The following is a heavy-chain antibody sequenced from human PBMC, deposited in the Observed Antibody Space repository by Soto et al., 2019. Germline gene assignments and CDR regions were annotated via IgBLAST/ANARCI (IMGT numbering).Heavy chain of an antibody. CDR2: FDPEDGET. D-gene: IGHD2-15*01. Sequence: ASVKVSGKVSGYTLTELSMHWVRQAPGKGLEWMGGFDPEDGETIYAQKFQGRVTMTEDTSTDTAYMELSSLRSEDTAVYYCATWLGYCSGGSCPAFDTWGQGTMVTVSS. V-gene: IGHV1-24*01. J-gene: IGHJ3*02. CDR3: ATWLGYCSGGSCPAFDT. CDR1: GYTLTELS.